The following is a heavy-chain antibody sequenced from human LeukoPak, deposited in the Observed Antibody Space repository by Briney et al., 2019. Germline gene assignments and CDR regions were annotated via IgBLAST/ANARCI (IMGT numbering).Heavy chain of an antibody. CDR2: IDPSDSYT. D-gene: IGHD6-6*01. V-gene: IGHV5-10-1*01. J-gene: IGHJ5*02. CDR1: GYSFTSYW. Sequence: GESLKISCKGSGYSFTSYWISWVRQMPGKGLEWMGRIDPSDSYTNYSPSFQGHVTISADKSISTAYLQWSSLKASNTAMYYCARRVSSSGWFDPWGQGTLVTVSS. CDR3: ARRVSSSGWFDP.